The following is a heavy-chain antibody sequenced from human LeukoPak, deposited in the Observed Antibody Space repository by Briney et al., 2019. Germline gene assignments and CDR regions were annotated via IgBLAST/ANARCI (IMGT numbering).Heavy chain of an antibody. Sequence: SETLSLTCAVYGGSFSGYYWSWIRQPPGKGPEWIGEINHSGSTNYNPSLKSRVTISVDTSKNQFSLKLSSVTAADTAVYYCARAIHCSGGSCYSFWFDPWGQGTLVTVSS. CDR1: GGSFSGYY. D-gene: IGHD2-15*01. J-gene: IGHJ5*02. V-gene: IGHV4-34*01. CDR2: INHSGST. CDR3: ARAIHCSGGSCYSFWFDP.